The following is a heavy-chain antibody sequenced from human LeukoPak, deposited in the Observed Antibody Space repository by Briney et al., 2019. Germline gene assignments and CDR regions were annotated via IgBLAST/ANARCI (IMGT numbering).Heavy chain of an antibody. CDR3: ASTLGSTSLSYYYGMDV. D-gene: IGHD2-2*01. CDR2: ISAYNGNT. CDR1: GYNFTSYG. V-gene: IGHV1-18*04. Sequence: GASVKVSCKASGYNFTSYGISWVRQAPGQGLEWMGWISAYNGNTSYAQKLQGRVTMTTDTSTSTAYMELRSLRSDDTAVYYCASTLGSTSLSYYYGMDVWGKGTTVTVSS. J-gene: IGHJ6*04.